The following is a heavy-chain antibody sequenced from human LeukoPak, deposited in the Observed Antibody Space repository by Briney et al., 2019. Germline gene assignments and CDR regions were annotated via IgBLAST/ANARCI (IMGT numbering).Heavy chain of an antibody. V-gene: IGHV4-4*07. J-gene: IGHJ3*02. CDR3: ARAIVGVTDAFDI. D-gene: IGHD1-26*01. CDR1: GGSISNYY. CDR2: MYTSGST. Sequence: SETLSLTCAVSGGSISNYYWSWIRQPAGKGLEWIGRMYTSGSTNYNPSVRSRVTMSIDTSKNQFSLKVTSVTAADTAVYYCARAIVGVTDAFDIWGHGTMVTVSS.